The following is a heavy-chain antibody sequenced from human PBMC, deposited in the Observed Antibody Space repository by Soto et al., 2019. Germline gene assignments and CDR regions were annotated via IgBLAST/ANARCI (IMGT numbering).Heavy chain of an antibody. CDR1: GYTFTSYY. V-gene: IGHV1-46*01. J-gene: IGHJ4*02. D-gene: IGHD5-18*01. CDR2: INPSGGST. CDR3: ARGSYSEYSYGKDEGDY. Sequence: QVQLVQSGAEVKKPGASVKVSCKASGYTFTSYYMHWVRQAPGQGLEWMGIINPSGGSTSYAQNFQGRVTMTRDTSASTVYMELSSLRSEDTAVYYCARGSYSEYSYGKDEGDYWGQGTLVTVSS.